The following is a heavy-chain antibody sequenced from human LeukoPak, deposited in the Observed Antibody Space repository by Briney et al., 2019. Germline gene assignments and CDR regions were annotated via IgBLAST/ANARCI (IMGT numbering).Heavy chain of an antibody. D-gene: IGHD3-22*01. J-gene: IGHJ3*02. V-gene: IGHV4-61*02. Sequence: SQTLSLTCTVSGGSISSGSYYWSWIRQPAGKGLEWIGRIYTSGSTNYNPSLKSRVTISVDTSKNQFSLKLSSVTAADTAVYYCARGEITYYYDSSTDAFDIWGQGTMVTVSS. CDR3: ARGEITYYYDSSTDAFDI. CDR2: IYTSGST. CDR1: GGSISSGSYY.